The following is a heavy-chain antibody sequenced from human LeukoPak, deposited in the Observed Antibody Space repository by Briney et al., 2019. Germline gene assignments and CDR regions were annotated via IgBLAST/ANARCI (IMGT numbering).Heavy chain of an antibody. Sequence: SETLSLTCTVSGGSISSSSYYWGWIRQPPGKGLEWIGSIYYSGSTYYDPSLKSRVTISVDTSKNQFSLKLSSVTAADTAVYYCARSDGYGLVGIWGQGTMVTVSS. CDR1: GGSISSSSYY. D-gene: IGHD3-10*01. V-gene: IGHV4-39*07. J-gene: IGHJ3*02. CDR2: IYYSGST. CDR3: ARSDGYGLVGI.